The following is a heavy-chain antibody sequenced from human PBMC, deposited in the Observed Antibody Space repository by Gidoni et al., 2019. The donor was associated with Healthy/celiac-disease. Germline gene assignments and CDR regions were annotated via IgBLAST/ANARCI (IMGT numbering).Heavy chain of an antibody. CDR1: GFTFGDSA. J-gene: IGHJ6*02. V-gene: IGHV3-49*04. Sequence: EVQLVESGGGLVQPGRSLRLSCTASGFTFGDSAMSWVRQAPGKGLEWVGFIRSKAYGGTTEYAASVKGRFTISRDDSKSIAYLQMNSLKTEDTAVYYCTVQYYDFWSGYLGGMDVWGQGTTVTVSS. CDR3: TVQYYDFWSGYLGGMDV. D-gene: IGHD3-3*01. CDR2: IRSKAYGGTT.